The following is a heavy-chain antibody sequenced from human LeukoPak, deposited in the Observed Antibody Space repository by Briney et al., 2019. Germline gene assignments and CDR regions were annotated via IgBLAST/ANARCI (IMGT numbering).Heavy chain of an antibody. CDR3: STSIYYDILTTYYMDPGASPFDY. J-gene: IGHJ4*02. CDR2: ISYDESNK. Sequence: PGRSLRLSCTAYGFTISSYAMHCVRQAPGKRLEWMTVISYDESNKYYAESVKGRFTIARDDSKKTVYFQMSSLRAEDTALYYFSTSIYYDILTTYYMDPGASPFDYWGLGTLVTVSS. V-gene: IGHV3-30*14. CDR1: GFTISSYA. D-gene: IGHD3-9*01.